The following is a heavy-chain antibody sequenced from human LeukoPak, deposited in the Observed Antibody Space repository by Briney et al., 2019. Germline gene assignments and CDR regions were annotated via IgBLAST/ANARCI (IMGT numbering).Heavy chain of an antibody. V-gene: IGHV7-4-1*02. CDR1: GYTFTSYD. D-gene: IGHD6-13*01. Sequence: ASVKVSCKASGYTFTSYDINWVRQATGQGLEWMGWINTNTGNPTYAQGFTGRFVFSLDTSVSTAYLQISSLKAEDTAVYYCARDLRIAAAGTTAGYWGQGTLVTVSS. J-gene: IGHJ4*02. CDR2: INTNTGNP. CDR3: ARDLRIAAAGTTAGY.